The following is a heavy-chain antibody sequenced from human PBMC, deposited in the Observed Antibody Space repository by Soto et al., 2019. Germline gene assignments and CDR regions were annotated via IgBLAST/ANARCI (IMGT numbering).Heavy chain of an antibody. CDR3: VKGAGWLQDVDY. D-gene: IGHD5-12*01. CDR2: FSANGDNT. Sequence: EVQLLESGGGLVQPGESLRLSCSASGFTFNGYPMYWVRQAPGRGLEYVSLFSANGDNTHYADSVRGRFSISRNNSKKPLNLQMSSLRAEATALYYCVKGAGWLQDVDYWGQGTLVTVSS. J-gene: IGHJ4*02. CDR1: GFTFNGYP. V-gene: IGHV3-64D*08.